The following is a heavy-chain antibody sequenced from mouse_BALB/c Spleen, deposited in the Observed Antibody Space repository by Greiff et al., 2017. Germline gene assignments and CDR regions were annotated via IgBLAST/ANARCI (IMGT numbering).Heavy chain of an antibody. CDR2: ISSGSSTI. CDR3: ARSVYDYVWFAY. Sequence: EVKLMESGGGLVQPGGSRKLSCAASGFTFSSFGMHWVRQAPEKGLEWVAYISSGSSTIYYADTVKGRFTISRDNPKNTLFLQMTSLRSEDTAMYYCARSVYDYVWFAYWGQGTLVTVSA. D-gene: IGHD2-4*01. J-gene: IGHJ3*01. V-gene: IGHV5-17*02. CDR1: GFTFSSFG.